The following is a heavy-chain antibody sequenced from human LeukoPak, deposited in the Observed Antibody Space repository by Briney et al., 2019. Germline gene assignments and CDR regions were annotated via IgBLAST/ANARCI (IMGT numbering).Heavy chain of an antibody. J-gene: IGHJ4*02. CDR1: GGSISSYY. D-gene: IGHD5-18*01. Sequence: SETLSLTCTVSGGSISSYYWSWIRQPPGKGLEWIGYIYYSGSTNYNPSLKSRVTISVDTSKNQFSLKLSSVTAADTAVYYCARSLFGYSYGPLDYWGQGTLVTVSS. CDR2: IYYSGST. V-gene: IGHV4-59*01. CDR3: ARSLFGYSYGPLDY.